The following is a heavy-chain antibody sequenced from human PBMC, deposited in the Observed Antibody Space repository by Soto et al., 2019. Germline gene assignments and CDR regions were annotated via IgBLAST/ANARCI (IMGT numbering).Heavy chain of an antibody. J-gene: IGHJ4*02. V-gene: IGHV4-30-4*01. CDR3: ARGRRYGDYFDY. Sequence: SETLSLTCTVSGGSISSGDYYWSWIRQPPGKGLEWIGYIYYSGSTYYNPSLKSRVTISVDTSKNQFSLKLSSVTAADTAVYYCARGRRYGDYFDYWGQGTLVTVS. D-gene: IGHD4-17*01. CDR1: GGSISSGDYY. CDR2: IYYSGST.